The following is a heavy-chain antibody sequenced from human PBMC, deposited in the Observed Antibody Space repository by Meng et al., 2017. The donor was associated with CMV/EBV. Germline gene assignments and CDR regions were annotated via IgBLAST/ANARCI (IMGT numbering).Heavy chain of an antibody. Sequence: QVWLVGAGGGVVQPGRSLRPSCAASGFTFSSYAMHWVRQAPGKGLEWVAVISYDESNKYYADSVKGRFTISRDNSKNTLYLQMNSLRAEDTAVYYCARGDYFDYWGQGAPVTVSS. CDR2: ISYDESNK. J-gene: IGHJ4*02. CDR3: ARGDYFDY. CDR1: GFTFSSYA. V-gene: IGHV3-30-3*01.